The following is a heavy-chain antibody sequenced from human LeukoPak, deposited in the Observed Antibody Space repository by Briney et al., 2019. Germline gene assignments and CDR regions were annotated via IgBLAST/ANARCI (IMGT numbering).Heavy chain of an antibody. CDR1: GGSISSSDYY. CDR2: IYYSGTT. D-gene: IGHD4-23*01. V-gene: IGHV4-39*01. J-gene: IGHJ4*02. CDR3: ARVGRTTVVTNKDC. Sequence: PSETLSLTCTVSGGSISSSDYYWGWIRQPPGKGLEWIASIYYSGTTHYNPSHQSRVTMSVDTSKNQFSLKLSSVTAADTAVYYCARVGRTTVVTNKDCWGQGTLVTVSS.